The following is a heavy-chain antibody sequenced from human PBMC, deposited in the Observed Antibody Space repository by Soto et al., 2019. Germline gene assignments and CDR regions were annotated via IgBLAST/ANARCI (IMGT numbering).Heavy chain of an antibody. CDR1: GFTFDDYA. CDR2: INWNSGSI. V-gene: IGHV3-9*01. Sequence: GGSLRLSCASSGFTFDDYAMHWVRQVPGKGLEWVSGINWNSGSIGYADSVKGRFAISRDNAKNSLHLQMNSLRAEDTAFYYCVKDESINWYSGHFRHWGQGTLVTVSS. J-gene: IGHJ1*01. D-gene: IGHD6-13*01. CDR3: VKDESINWYSGHFRH.